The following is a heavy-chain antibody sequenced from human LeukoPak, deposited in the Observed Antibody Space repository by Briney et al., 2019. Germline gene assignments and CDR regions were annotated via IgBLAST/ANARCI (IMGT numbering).Heavy chain of an antibody. J-gene: IGHJ3*02. D-gene: IGHD3-10*02. CDR3: ARGAIPMSQGPFDI. Sequence: PSETLSLTCAVSGGSISSSNWWSWVRQPPGKGLEWIGEIYHSGSTNYNPSLKSRVTISVDTSKNQFSLKLSSVTAADTAVYYCARGAIPMSQGPFDIWGQGTMVTVSS. CDR1: GGSISSSNW. V-gene: IGHV4-4*02. CDR2: IYHSGST.